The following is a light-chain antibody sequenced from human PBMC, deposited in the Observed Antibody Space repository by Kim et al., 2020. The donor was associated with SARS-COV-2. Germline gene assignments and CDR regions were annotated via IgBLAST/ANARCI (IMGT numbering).Light chain of an antibody. J-gene: IGLJ3*02. CDR2: SND. Sequence: GQRVTFSCSGGRSNVGSNVVNWYQPLPGTAPKLLIYSNDYRPSGVPDRFSGSKSGTSASLDISGLQSEDEADYYCAAWDDSLNGSVFGGGTKVTVL. V-gene: IGLV1-44*01. CDR1: RSNVGSNV. CDR3: AAWDDSLNGSV.